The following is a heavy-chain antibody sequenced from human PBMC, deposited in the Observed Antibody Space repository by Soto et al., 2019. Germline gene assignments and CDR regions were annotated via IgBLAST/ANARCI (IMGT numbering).Heavy chain of an antibody. V-gene: IGHV3-15*01. CDR3: TTGFMRRQGAFDI. CDR1: VFPFSNAW. Sequence: GGSMRLSCAASVFPFSNAWMSWVRQAPGKGLEWVGRIKSKTDGGTTDYAAPVKGRFTVSRDDSKNTLYLQMNSLKTEDTAVYYCTTGFMRRQGAFDIWGQGTTVTVSS. J-gene: IGHJ3*02. CDR2: IKSKTDGGTT. D-gene: IGHD2-8*01.